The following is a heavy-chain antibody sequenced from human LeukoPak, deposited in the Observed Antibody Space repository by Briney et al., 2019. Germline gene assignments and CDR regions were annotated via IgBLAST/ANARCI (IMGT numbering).Heavy chain of an antibody. CDR3: AKDAPFGGPGPSNYFDY. CDR1: GFTFSSYA. J-gene: IGHJ4*02. Sequence: PGGSLRLSCAASGFTFSSYAMSWVRQAPGKGLEWVSAISGSGGSTYYADSVKGRFTISRDNSKNTLYLQMNSLRAEDTAVYYCAKDAPFGGPGPSNYFDYWGQGTLVTVSS. V-gene: IGHV3-23*01. CDR2: ISGSGGST. D-gene: IGHD3-16*01.